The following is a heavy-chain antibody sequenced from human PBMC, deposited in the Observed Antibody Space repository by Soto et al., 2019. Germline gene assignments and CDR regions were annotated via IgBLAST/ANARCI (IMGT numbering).Heavy chain of an antibody. Sequence: GGSLRLSCAASGFTFSSYAMHWVRQAPGKGLEWVAVISYDGSNKYYADSVKGRFTISRDNSKNTLYLQMNSLRAEDTAVYYCARHSSRDYWGQGTLVTVSS. CDR1: GFTFSSYA. J-gene: IGHJ4*02. V-gene: IGHV3-30-3*01. CDR2: ISYDGSNK. D-gene: IGHD6-13*01. CDR3: ARHSSRDY.